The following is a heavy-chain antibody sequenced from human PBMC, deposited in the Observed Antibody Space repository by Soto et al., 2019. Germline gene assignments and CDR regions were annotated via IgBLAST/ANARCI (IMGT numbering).Heavy chain of an antibody. Sequence: QVQLVESGGGVVQPGRSLRLSCAASGFTFSSYGMHWVRQAPGKGLEWVAVISYDGRNKYYAESVKGRFTISRDNSKNTLFMQMNSLRADDTAVYYCARDQDRVAPTRTGYYYYGMDVWGQGTTVTVSS. J-gene: IGHJ6*02. CDR3: ARDQDRVAPTRTGYYYYGMDV. CDR1: GFTFSSYG. D-gene: IGHD5-12*01. CDR2: ISYDGRNK. V-gene: IGHV3-30*03.